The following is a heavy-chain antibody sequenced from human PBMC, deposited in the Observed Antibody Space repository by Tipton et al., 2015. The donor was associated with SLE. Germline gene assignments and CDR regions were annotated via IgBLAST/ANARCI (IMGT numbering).Heavy chain of an antibody. CDR3: ARVPVDGYSSSWYANYYYYYYMDV. CDR1: GGSINSYY. D-gene: IGHD6-13*01. V-gene: IGHV4-59*12. J-gene: IGHJ6*03. Sequence: TLSLTCTVSGGSINSYYWSWIRQPPGKGLEWIGYIYYSGSTNYNPSLKSRVTISVDTSKNQFSLKLSSVTAADTAVYYCARVPVDGYSSSWYANYYYYYYMDVWGKGTTVTVSS. CDR2: IYYSGST.